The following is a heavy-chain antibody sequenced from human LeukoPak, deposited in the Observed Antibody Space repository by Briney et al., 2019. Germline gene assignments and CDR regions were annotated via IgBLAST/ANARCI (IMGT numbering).Heavy chain of an antibody. J-gene: IGHJ4*02. CDR1: GVSISSYY. CDR3: ARRYYNSWFFDY. D-gene: IGHD6-13*01. V-gene: IGHV4-59*08. CDR2: IYYSGST. Sequence: SETLSLTCTVSGVSISSYYWSWVRQPPGKGLEWTGYIYYSGSTTYNPSLESRVTMSVDTSNNQFSLKLSSVTAADTAVYYCARRYYNSWFFDYWGQGALVTVSS.